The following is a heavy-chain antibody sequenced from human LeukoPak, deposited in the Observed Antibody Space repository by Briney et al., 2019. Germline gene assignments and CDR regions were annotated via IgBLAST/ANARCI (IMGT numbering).Heavy chain of an antibody. V-gene: IGHV4-39*01. CDR1: GGSISSYY. CDR2: IYYSGST. CDR3: ARHQTTPTLGLDV. Sequence: SETLSLTCTVSGGSISSYYWGWIRQPPGKGLEWIGSIYYSGSTYYNPSLKIRVSISVDTAKNQFSLKLSSVSAADAAVYYCARHQTTPTLGLDVWGKGTTVTVSS. J-gene: IGHJ6*04. D-gene: IGHD1-1*01.